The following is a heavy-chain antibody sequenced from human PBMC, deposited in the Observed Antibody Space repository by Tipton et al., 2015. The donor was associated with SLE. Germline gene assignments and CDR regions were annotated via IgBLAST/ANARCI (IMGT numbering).Heavy chain of an antibody. Sequence: TLSHTCTVSGGSISSYYWSWIRQPPGKGLEWIGYIYYSGSTNYNPSLKSRVTISVDTSKNQFSLKLSSVTAADTAVYYCARGPYSSTGGDYWGQGTLVTVSS. CDR2: IYYSGST. V-gene: IGHV4-59*12. D-gene: IGHD6-13*01. CDR3: ARGPYSSTGGDY. J-gene: IGHJ4*02. CDR1: GGSISSYY.